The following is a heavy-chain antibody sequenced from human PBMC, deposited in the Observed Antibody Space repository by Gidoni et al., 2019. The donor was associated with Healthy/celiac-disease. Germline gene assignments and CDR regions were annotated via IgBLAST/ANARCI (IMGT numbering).Heavy chain of an antibody. V-gene: IGHV3-15*01. D-gene: IGHD3-22*01. CDR1: GFTFSNAW. Sequence: EVQLVESGGGLVKPGGSLRLSCAASGFTFSNAWMIWFRQAPGKGLEWVGRIKSKTDGGTTDYAAPVKGRFTISRDDSKNTLYLQMNSLKTEDTAVYYCTTDPLYYYDSSGYYYLDYWGQGTLVTVSS. CDR2: IKSKTDGGTT. J-gene: IGHJ4*02. CDR3: TTDPLYYYDSSGYYYLDY.